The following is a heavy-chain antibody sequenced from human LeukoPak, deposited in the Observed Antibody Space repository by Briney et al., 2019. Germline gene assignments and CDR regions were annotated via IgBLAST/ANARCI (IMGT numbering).Heavy chain of an antibody. V-gene: IGHV4-34*01. CDR2: INHSGST. Sequence: PSETLSLTCAVYGGSFSGYYWSWIRQPPGKGLEWIGEINHSGSTNFNPSLKSRVTMSVDTSKNQFSLKLSSVTAADTAVYYCARSTGTLDYDFWSGYQHYYYYGMDVWGQGTTVTVSS. CDR1: GGSFSGYY. CDR3: ARSTGTLDYDFWSGYQHYYYYGMDV. D-gene: IGHD3-3*01. J-gene: IGHJ6*02.